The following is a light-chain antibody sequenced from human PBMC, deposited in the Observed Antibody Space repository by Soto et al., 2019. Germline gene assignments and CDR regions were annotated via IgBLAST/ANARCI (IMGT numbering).Light chain of an antibody. J-gene: IGLJ2*01. Sequence: QPVLTQPPSASGTPGQRVTISCSGSTSNIGHNYVYWYQQVPGTAPKLLIYTHNQRPSGVPDRFSGSKSGTSASLAISGLRSEDEADYYCAPWDDSLSGVVLGGGTKLTVL. CDR1: TSNIGHNY. CDR2: THN. V-gene: IGLV1-47*02. CDR3: APWDDSLSGVV.